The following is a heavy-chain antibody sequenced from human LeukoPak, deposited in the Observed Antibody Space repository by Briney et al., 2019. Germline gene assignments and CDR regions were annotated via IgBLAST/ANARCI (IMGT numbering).Heavy chain of an antibody. Sequence: SETLSLTCAVYGGSFSGYYWSWIRQPPGKGLEWIGYIYYSGSTYYNPSLKSRVTISVDTSKNQFSLKLSSVTAADTAVYYCARDLTVDYGSGTYYYYYYGMDVWSQGTTVTVSS. V-gene: IGHV4-30-4*01. CDR1: GGSFSGYY. CDR2: IYYSGST. D-gene: IGHD3-10*01. J-gene: IGHJ6*02. CDR3: ARDLTVDYGSGTYYYYYYGMDV.